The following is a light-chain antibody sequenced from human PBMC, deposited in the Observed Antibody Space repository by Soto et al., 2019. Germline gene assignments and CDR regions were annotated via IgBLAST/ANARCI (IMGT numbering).Light chain of an antibody. CDR2: DVS. Sequence: QSVLTQPASVSGSPGQSITISCTGTSSDVGAYNYVSWYQQHPGKAPKLMIYDVSNRPSGISNRFSGSKSGNTASLTISGLQAEDEADYYCSSYTSYSTFYVFGTGTKLTVL. CDR3: SSYTSYSTFYV. CDR1: SSDVGAYNY. V-gene: IGLV2-14*03. J-gene: IGLJ1*01.